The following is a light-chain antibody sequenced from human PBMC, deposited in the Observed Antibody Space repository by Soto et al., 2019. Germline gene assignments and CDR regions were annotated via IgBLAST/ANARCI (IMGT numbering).Light chain of an antibody. CDR2: EVS. CDR1: SSDVGGYNY. J-gene: IGLJ1*01. CDR3: SSYTSSSTPLYV. V-gene: IGLV2-14*01. Sequence: QSALTQPASVSGSPGQSITISCTGSSSDVGGYNYVSWYQKYPGKAPKLMIYEVSNRPSGVSNRFSGSKSGNTASLTISGLQAEDEADYYCSSYTSSSTPLYVFGTGTQLTVL.